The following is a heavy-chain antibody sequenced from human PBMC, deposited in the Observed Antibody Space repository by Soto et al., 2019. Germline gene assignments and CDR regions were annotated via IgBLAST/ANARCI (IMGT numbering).Heavy chain of an antibody. J-gene: IGHJ4*02. CDR1: GFSLSNARMG. CDR3: ARVVVVAAIVSPFDY. V-gene: IGHV2-26*01. D-gene: IGHD2-15*01. CDR2: IFSNDEK. Sequence: ESGPTLVNPTETLTLTCTVSGFSLSNARMGVSWIRQPPGKALEWLAHIFSNDEKSYSTSLKSRLTISKDTSKSQVVLTMTNMDPVDTATYYCARVVVVAAIVSPFDYWGKGTLVTVSS.